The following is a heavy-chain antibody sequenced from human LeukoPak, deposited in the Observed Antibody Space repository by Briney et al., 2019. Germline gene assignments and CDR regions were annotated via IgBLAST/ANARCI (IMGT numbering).Heavy chain of an antibody. CDR1: GFALKSYS. CDR2: ISSTSAYI. Sequence: GGSLRLSCAGSGFALKSYSLSWVRQAPGKGLEWVSSISSTSAYINYADSVKGRFTISRDNVDNVVYLQMNSLGAEDTAVYYCVRGYYAGRGHHFEYWGQGTLVTVSS. J-gene: IGHJ4*02. V-gene: IGHV3-21*01. CDR3: VRGYYAGRGHHFEY. D-gene: IGHD3-22*01.